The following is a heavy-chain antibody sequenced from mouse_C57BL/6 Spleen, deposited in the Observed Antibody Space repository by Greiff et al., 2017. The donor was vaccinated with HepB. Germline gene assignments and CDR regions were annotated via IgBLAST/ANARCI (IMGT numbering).Heavy chain of an antibody. J-gene: IGHJ3*01. V-gene: IGHV5-17*01. D-gene: IGHD2-1*01. Sequence: EVKLVESGGGLVKPGGSLKLSCAASGFTFSDYGMHWVRQAPEKGLEWVAYISSGSSTIYYADTVKGRFTISRDNAKNTLFLQMTSLRSEDTAMYYCAREGSYGNYEAYWGQGTLVTVSA. CDR2: ISSGSSTI. CDR3: AREGSYGNYEAY. CDR1: GFTFSDYG.